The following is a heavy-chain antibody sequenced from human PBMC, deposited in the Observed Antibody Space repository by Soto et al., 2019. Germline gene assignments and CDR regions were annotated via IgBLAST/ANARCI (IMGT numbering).Heavy chain of an antibody. Sequence: QVQLQESGPGLVKPSETLSLTCTVSGGSVSSGSYYWSWIRQPPGKGLEWIGYIYYSGSTNYNPSLKSRVTIAVDTSKNQFSLKLSSVTAADTAVYYCARDGIAARLYYYYGMDVWGQGTTVTVSS. J-gene: IGHJ6*02. CDR2: IYYSGST. CDR1: GGSVSSGSYY. D-gene: IGHD6-6*01. CDR3: ARDGIAARLYYYYGMDV. V-gene: IGHV4-61*01.